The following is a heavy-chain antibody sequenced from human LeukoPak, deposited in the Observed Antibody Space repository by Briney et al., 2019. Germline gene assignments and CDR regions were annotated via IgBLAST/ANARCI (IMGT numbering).Heavy chain of an antibody. Sequence: SETLSLTCTVSGDSVTSGTYFWTWIRQPPGKGLEWIGYMYYSGSTNYNPSLKSRVTISADTSKNQFSLKLSSVTAADTAMYYCARDSPLYSGYDVFDYWGQGTLVTVSS. D-gene: IGHD5-12*01. V-gene: IGHV4-61*01. CDR1: GDSVTSGTYF. CDR2: MYYSGST. J-gene: IGHJ4*02. CDR3: ARDSPLYSGYDVFDY.